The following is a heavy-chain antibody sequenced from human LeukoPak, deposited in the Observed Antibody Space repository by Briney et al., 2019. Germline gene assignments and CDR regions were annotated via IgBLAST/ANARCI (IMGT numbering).Heavy chain of an antibody. D-gene: IGHD3-16*02. CDR1: GFTFSSYW. Sequence: GGSLRLSCAASGFTFSSYWMSWVRQAPGKGLEWVANIKQDGSEKYYVDSVKGRFTISRDNAKNSLYLQMNSLRAEDTAVYYCARDRVWGSYRWYYFDYWGLGTLVTVSS. CDR2: IKQDGSEK. V-gene: IGHV3-7*01. J-gene: IGHJ4*02. CDR3: ARDRVWGSYRWYYFDY.